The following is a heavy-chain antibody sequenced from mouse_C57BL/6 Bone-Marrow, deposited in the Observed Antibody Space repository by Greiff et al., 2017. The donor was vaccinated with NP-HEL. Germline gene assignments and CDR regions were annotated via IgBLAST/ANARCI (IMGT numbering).Heavy chain of an antibody. J-gene: IGHJ2*01. V-gene: IGHV1-61*01. D-gene: IGHD1-1*01. Sequence: VQLQQPGAELVRPGSSVKLSCKASGYTFTSYWMDWVKQRPGQGLEWIGNIYPSDSETHYNQKFKDKATLTVDKSSSTAYMQLSSLTSEDSAVYYCARSGDYYGSSYDYWGQGTTLTVSS. CDR1: GYTFTSYW. CDR3: ARSGDYYGSSYDY. CDR2: IYPSDSET.